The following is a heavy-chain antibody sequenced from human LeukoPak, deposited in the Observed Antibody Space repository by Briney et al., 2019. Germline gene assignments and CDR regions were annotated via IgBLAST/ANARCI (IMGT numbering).Heavy chain of an antibody. J-gene: IGHJ5*02. D-gene: IGHD2-2*01. Sequence: SETLSLTCAVYGGSFSGYYWSWIRQPPGKGLEWIGEINHSGSTNYSPSLKSRVTISVDTSKNQFSLKLSSVTAADTAVYYCARGVGGTSFAWFDPWGQGTLVTVSS. V-gene: IGHV4-34*01. CDR3: ARGVGGTSFAWFDP. CDR1: GGSFSGYY. CDR2: INHSGST.